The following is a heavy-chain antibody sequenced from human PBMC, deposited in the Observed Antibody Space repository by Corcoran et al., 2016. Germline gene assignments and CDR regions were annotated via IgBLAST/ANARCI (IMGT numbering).Heavy chain of an antibody. CDR1: GGTFSSYA. CDR3: ARERMRYYGSGRDHYFDY. J-gene: IGHJ4*02. Sequence: QVQLVQSGAEVKKPGSSVKVSCKASGGTFSSYAISWVRQAPGQGLEWMGGIIPIFGTANYAQKFQGRVTITADESTSTAYRELSSLRSEDTAVYYFARERMRYYGSGRDHYFDYWGQGTLVTVSS. D-gene: IGHD3-10*01. V-gene: IGHV1-69*01. CDR2: IIPIFGTA.